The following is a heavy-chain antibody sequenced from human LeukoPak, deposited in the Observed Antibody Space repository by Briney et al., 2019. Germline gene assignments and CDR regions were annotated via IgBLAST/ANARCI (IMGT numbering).Heavy chain of an antibody. Sequence: ASVKVSCKASGYTFTSYGISWVRQAPGQGLEWMGWISAYNGNTNYAQKPQGRVTMTTDTSTSTAYMELRSLRSDDTAVYYCARRRDYGDYRPFDAFDIWGQGTMVTVSS. D-gene: IGHD4-17*01. CDR1: GYTFTSYG. V-gene: IGHV1-18*01. CDR2: ISAYNGNT. CDR3: ARRRDYGDYRPFDAFDI. J-gene: IGHJ3*02.